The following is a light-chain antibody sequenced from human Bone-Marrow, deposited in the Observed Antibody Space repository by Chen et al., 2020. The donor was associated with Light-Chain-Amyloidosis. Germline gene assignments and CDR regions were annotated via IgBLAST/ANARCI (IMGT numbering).Light chain of an antibody. J-gene: IGLJ3*02. CDR1: SSNIGSNY. V-gene: IGLV1-47*01. CDR3: AAWDDSLSGWV. CDR2: RND. Sequence: QSVLTQPPSASGPPGQTATISCSGSSSNIGSNYVYWFQQLPGTAPKLLIYRNDQWPSGVPDRFSGSKSGTSASLAISGLRSEDEADYYCAAWDDSLSGWVFGGGTKLTVL.